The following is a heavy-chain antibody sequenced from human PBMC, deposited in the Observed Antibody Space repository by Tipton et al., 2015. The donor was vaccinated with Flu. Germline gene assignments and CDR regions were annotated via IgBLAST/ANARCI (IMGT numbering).Heavy chain of an antibody. D-gene: IGHD3-3*01. Sequence: SLRLSCAASGFTFSSYSVNWVRQAPGKGLEWVSSISSSSSYIYHADSVKGRFTISRDNAKNSLYLQMNSLRAEDTAVYYCARDRYDFWSGYHYYYYGMDVWGQGTTVTVSS. J-gene: IGHJ6*02. CDR3: ARDRYDFWSGYHYYYYGMDV. CDR2: ISSSSSYI. CDR1: GFTFSSYS. V-gene: IGHV3-21*01.